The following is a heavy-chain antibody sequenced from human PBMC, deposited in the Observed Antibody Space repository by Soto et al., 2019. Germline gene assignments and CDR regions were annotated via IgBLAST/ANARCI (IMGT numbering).Heavy chain of an antibody. J-gene: IGHJ6*02. V-gene: IGHV4-31*03. CDR1: GGSISSGGYY. Sequence: QVQLQESGPGLVKPSQTLSLTCTVSGGSISSGGYYWSWIRQHPGKGLEWIGYIYYSGSTYYNPSLKSRVTISVDTSKNQFSLKLSSVTAADTAVYYCARDPPLYGGYTNYGMDVWGQGTTVTVSS. CDR3: ARDPPLYGGYTNYGMDV. CDR2: IYYSGST. D-gene: IGHD4-17*01.